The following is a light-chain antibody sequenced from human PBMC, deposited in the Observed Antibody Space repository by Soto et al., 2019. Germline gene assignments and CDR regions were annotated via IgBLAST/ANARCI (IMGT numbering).Light chain of an antibody. CDR3: QQSSNWPLT. J-gene: IGKJ3*01. CDR2: DAS. V-gene: IGKV3-11*01. Sequence: EIVMTQSPATLSLSPGERATLSCRASQTIDNTLAWYQRKPGQAPRLLIYDASTRATGVPARFSGSGSGTDFTLTISSLEPEDFAVYYCQQSSNWPLTFGPGTKVDIK. CDR1: QTIDNT.